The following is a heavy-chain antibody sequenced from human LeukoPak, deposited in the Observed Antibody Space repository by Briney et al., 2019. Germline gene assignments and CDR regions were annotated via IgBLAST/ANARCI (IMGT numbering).Heavy chain of an antibody. CDR1: GFTFSTFW. J-gene: IGHJ4*02. CDR2: INSDESRT. CDR3: TANFNY. V-gene: IGHV3-74*01. Sequence: GGSLRLSCAAYGFTFSTFWMHWVRQVPGKGLVWVARINSDESRTNYADSVKGRFTISRDNARNTLFLHMNSLRADDTAVYYCTANFNYWGQGTLVTVSS.